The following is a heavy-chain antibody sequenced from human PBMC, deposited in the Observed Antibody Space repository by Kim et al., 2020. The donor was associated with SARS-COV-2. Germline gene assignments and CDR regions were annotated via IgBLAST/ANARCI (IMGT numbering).Heavy chain of an antibody. D-gene: IGHD3-10*01. J-gene: IGHJ4*02. CDR2: IKTRSDGGTT. V-gene: IGHV3-15*01. CDR1: GFPFSNAW. Sequence: GGSLRLSCAASGFPFSNAWMNWVRQVPGKGLEWVGRIKTRSDGGTTDYAAPVKGRFTISRDDSTNTLYLKMNSLKNEDTAVYYCTTPLLWFGDSYPNSWGQGTLVTVSS. CDR3: TTPLLWFGDSYPNS.